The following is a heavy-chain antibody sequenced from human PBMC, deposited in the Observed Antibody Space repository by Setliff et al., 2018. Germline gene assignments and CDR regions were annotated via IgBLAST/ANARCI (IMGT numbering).Heavy chain of an antibody. CDR2: INHSGST. V-gene: IGHV4-34*01. CDR3: ARGFDVCGGGACYTDGPYYFDY. CDR1: GESFSGHY. Sequence: KTSETLSLTCAVYGESFSGHYWSWIRQPPGKGLEWIGEINHSGSTNYNPSLKSRVTISVDTSKNQFSLPLSSVAAADTAVYYCARGFDVCGGGACYTDGPYYFDYWGLGTLVTVSS. D-gene: IGHD2-21*02. J-gene: IGHJ4*02.